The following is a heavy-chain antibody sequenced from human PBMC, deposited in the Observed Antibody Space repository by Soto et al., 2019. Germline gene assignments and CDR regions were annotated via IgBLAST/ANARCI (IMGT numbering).Heavy chain of an antibody. D-gene: IGHD6-6*01. CDR1: GFTFSSYE. CDR3: ARAPTARGNDY. J-gene: IGHJ4*02. CDR2: ISSSGSTI. V-gene: IGHV3-48*03. Sequence: GSLRLSCAASGFTFSSYEMNWVRQAPGKGLEWVSYISSSGSTIYYADSVKGRFTISRDNAKNSLYLQMNSLRAEDTAVYYCARAPTARGNDYWGQGTLVTVSS.